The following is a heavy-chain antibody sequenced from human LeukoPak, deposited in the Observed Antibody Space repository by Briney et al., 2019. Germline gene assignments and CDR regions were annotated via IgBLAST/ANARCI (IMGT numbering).Heavy chain of an antibody. CDR3: ARAAVGSSWYGSYYGMDV. Sequence: ASVKVSCKASGYTFTSYDINWVRQATGQGLEWMGWMNPKSGNTGYAQKFQGRVTMTRNTSISTAYMELSSLRSEDTAVYYCARAAVGSSWYGSYYGMDVWGQGTTVTVSS. CDR1: GYTFTSYD. V-gene: IGHV1-8*01. CDR2: MNPKSGNT. D-gene: IGHD6-13*01. J-gene: IGHJ6*02.